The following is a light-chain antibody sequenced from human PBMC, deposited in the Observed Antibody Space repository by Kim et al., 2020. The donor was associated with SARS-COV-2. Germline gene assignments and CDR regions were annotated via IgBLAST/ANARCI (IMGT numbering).Light chain of an antibody. CDR3: QQRARWPLT. Sequence: EIVLTQSPATLSLSPGERGTLSCRASQSVGYFIAWYQQKPGQTPRLLIYDTSNRATDIPAKFTGSGSGTDFTLTISSLEPEDFAVYYCQQRARWPLTFGGGTKLEI. CDR2: DTS. V-gene: IGKV3-11*01. J-gene: IGKJ4*01. CDR1: QSVGYF.